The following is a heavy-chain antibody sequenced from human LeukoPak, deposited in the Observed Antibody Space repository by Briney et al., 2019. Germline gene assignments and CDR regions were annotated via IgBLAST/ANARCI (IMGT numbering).Heavy chain of an antibody. J-gene: IGHJ4*02. Sequence: ASVKVSCKASGYTFTSYYMHWVRQAPGRGLEWMGIINPSGGSTSYAQKFQGRVTMTRDTSTSTVYMELSSLRSEDTAVYYRATSIMITFGGVSFDYWGQGTLVTVSS. CDR1: GYTFTSYY. V-gene: IGHV1-46*01. CDR3: ATSIMITFGGVSFDY. D-gene: IGHD3-16*01. CDR2: INPSGGST.